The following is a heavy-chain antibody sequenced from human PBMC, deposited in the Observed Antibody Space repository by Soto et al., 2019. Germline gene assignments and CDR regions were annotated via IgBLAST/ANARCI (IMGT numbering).Heavy chain of an antibody. CDR2: ISSNGGST. CDR1: GFTFSSHA. D-gene: IGHD6-19*01. Sequence: PGGSLRLSCAASGFTFSSHAMHWVRQAPGKGLEYVSAISSNGGSTYYANSVKGRFTISRDDSKNTLYLQMGSLRAEDMAVYYCARNLYSSYGMDVWGQGTTVTVSS. V-gene: IGHV3-64*01. J-gene: IGHJ6*02. CDR3: ARNLYSSYGMDV.